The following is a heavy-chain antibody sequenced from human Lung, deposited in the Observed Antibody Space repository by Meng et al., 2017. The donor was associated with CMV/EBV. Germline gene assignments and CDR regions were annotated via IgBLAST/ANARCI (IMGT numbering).Heavy chain of an antibody. CDR2: IYSGGST. CDR3: TRDLAGRDDY. J-gene: IGHJ4*02. Sequence: GESLKISCAASGFTVSSNYMSWVRQAPGKGLEWVSVIYSGGSTYYADSVKGRFTISRDNAKNTLFLQMSSLRAEDTAVYYCTRDLAGRDDYWGPGTLVTVSS. CDR1: GFTVSSNY. D-gene: IGHD3-10*01. V-gene: IGHV3-53*01.